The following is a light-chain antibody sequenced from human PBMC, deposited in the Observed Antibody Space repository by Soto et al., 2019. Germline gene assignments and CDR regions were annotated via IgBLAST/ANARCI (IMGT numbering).Light chain of an antibody. CDR3: SSYAGSNNFV. V-gene: IGLV2-8*01. Sequence: QSVLTQPPSASGSPGQSVTISCTGTSSDVGGYNYVSWCQQHPGKAPKLMIYEVSKRPSGVPDRFSGSKSGNTASLTVSGLQAEDEADYYCSSYAGSNNFVFGTGTKVT. CDR1: SSDVGGYNY. CDR2: EVS. J-gene: IGLJ1*01.